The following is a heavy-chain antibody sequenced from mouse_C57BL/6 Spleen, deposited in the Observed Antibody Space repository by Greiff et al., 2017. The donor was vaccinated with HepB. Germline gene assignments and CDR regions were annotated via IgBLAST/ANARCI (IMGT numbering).Heavy chain of an antibody. Sequence: EVKLQESGPGLVKPSQSLSLTCSVTGYSITSGYYWNWIRQFPGNKLEWMGYISYDGSNNYNPSLKNRISITRDTSKNQFFLKLNSVTTEDTATYYCAREEGDYGYFDYWGQGTTLTVSS. CDR3: AREEGDYGYFDY. D-gene: IGHD2-4*01. CDR2: ISYDGSN. CDR1: GYSITSGYY. J-gene: IGHJ2*01. V-gene: IGHV3-6*01.